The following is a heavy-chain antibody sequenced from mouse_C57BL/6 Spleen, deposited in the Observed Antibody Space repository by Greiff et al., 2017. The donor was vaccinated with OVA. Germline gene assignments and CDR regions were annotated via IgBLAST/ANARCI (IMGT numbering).Heavy chain of an antibody. CDR3: ARGYSNYWYFDV. CDR2: IDPSDSYT. V-gene: IGHV1-50*01. J-gene: IGHJ1*03. D-gene: IGHD2-5*01. Sequence: QVQLQQPGAELVKPGASVKLSCKASGYTFTSYWMQWVKQRPGQGLEWIGEIDPSDSYTNYNQKFKGKATLTVDTSSSTAYMHLSSLTTEDSAVNYSARGYSNYWYFDVWGTGTTVTVSS. CDR1: GYTFTSYW.